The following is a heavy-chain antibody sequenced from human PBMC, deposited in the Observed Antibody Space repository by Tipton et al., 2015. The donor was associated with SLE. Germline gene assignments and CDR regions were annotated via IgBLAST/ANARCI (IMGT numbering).Heavy chain of an antibody. CDR3: ARHTGLMVQGVMLNGISWFDP. J-gene: IGHJ5*02. CDR2: VSYSGIT. CDR1: GGSISSSPQY. D-gene: IGHD3-10*01. Sequence: TLSLTCSVSGGSISSSPQYWAWIRQAPGKGPEWIGSVSYSGITFSNPALRSRLTMPVDTSRNQFSLKLTSVTAADTAVYYCARHTGLMVQGVMLNGISWFDPWGQGTLVTVSS. V-gene: IGHV4-39*01.